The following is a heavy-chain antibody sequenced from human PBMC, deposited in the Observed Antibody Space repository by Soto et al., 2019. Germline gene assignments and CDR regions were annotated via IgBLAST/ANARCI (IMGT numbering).Heavy chain of an antibody. V-gene: IGHV1-18*01. D-gene: IGHD3-22*01. CDR1: GYTFTIYG. CDR3: ARDIESSGYYSTPGGSVFDY. CDR2: ISAYNGNT. J-gene: IGHJ4*02. Sequence: QVQLVQSGAEVKKPGASVKVSCKASGYTFTIYGISWVRQAPGQGLEWRGWISAYNGNTNYAQKLQGRVTMTTDTSTSTAYMELRSLRSADTAVYYCARDIESSGYYSTPGGSVFDYWGQGTLVTFSS.